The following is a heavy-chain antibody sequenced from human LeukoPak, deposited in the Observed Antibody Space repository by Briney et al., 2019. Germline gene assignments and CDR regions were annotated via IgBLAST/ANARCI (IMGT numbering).Heavy chain of an antibody. CDR1: GGSISSYY. CDR3: ARDRGGGWLPAHGRAFDI. J-gene: IGHJ3*02. V-gene: IGHV4-59*01. Sequence: PSETLSLTCTVSGGSISSYYWSWIRQPPGKGLEWIGYIYYSGSTNYNPSLKSRVTISVDTSKNQFSLKLSSVTAADTAVYYCARDRGGGWLPAHGRAFDIWGQGTMVTVSS. D-gene: IGHD5-24*01. CDR2: IYYSGST.